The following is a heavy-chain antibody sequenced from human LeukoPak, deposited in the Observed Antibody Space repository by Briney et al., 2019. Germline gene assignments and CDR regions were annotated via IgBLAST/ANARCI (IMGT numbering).Heavy chain of an antibody. CDR3: ARDLAARGDY. D-gene: IGHD6-6*01. Sequence: SGGSLRLSCAASGFTFSSYSMNWVRQAPGKGLEWVSSISSSSSYIYYADSVKGRSTISRDNAKNSLYLQMNSLRAEDTAVYYCARDLAARGDYWGQGTLVTVSS. CDR1: GFTFSSYS. V-gene: IGHV3-21*01. CDR2: ISSSSSYI. J-gene: IGHJ4*02.